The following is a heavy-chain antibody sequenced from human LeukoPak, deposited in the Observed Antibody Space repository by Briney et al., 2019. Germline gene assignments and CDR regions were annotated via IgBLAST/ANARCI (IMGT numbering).Heavy chain of an antibody. J-gene: IGHJ4*02. D-gene: IGHD2-2*02. CDR3: AKRGDCSSNSCSTYGIDY. CDR1: GYTFSSYG. Sequence: GGSLRLSCAVSGYTFSSYGMHWVRQAPGKGLEWVAVISYDGTNKYYVDSVKGRFTISRDNSKNTLYLQMNSLRAEDTAVYYCAKRGDCSSNSCSTYGIDYWGQGTLVTVSS. CDR2: ISYDGTNK. V-gene: IGHV3-30*18.